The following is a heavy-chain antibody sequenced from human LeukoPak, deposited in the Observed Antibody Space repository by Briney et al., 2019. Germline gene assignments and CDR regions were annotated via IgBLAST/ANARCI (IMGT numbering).Heavy chain of an antibody. Sequence: PGRSLRLSCTASGFTFGDYARSWARQAPGKGLEWVGFIRSKAYGGTTEYAASVKGRFTISRDDSKSIAYLQMNSLNPEDTAVYYCTRGYYDRSGYPDYWGQGTLVTVSS. CDR1: GFTFGDYA. CDR2: IRSKAYGGTT. J-gene: IGHJ4*02. CDR3: TRGYYDRSGYPDY. V-gene: IGHV3-49*04. D-gene: IGHD3-22*01.